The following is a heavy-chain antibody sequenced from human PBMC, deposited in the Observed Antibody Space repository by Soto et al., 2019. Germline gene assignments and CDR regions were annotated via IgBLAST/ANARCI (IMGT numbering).Heavy chain of an antibody. CDR3: ARSGDP. J-gene: IGHJ5*02. CDR1: CGSISSCGYY. D-gene: IGHD6-25*01. Sequence: QVQLQESGPGLVKPSQTLSLTCTVSCGSISSCGYYCSWIRQHPGKGLEWIGYIYYSGSTYYNPAPKSRVTISVDTSKHQFSLKMSSVTAADTAVYYCARSGDPWGQGTLVTVSS. V-gene: IGHV4-31*03. CDR2: IYYSGST.